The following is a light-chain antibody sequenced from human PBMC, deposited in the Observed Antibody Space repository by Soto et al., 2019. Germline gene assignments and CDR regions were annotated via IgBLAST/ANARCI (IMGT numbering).Light chain of an antibody. V-gene: IGKV3-20*01. CDR3: QQYGHSPDWDRWT. J-gene: IGKJ1*01. CDR2: GAS. Sequence: EIVLTQSPGTLSLSPGERASLSCRASQSVSSTSLAWYQQKPAQPPRLLIYGASSRATGIPDRFSGSGSGTDFTLTISRLEPEDFAIYFCQQYGHSPDWDRWTFGQGTKVVI. CDR1: QSVSSTS.